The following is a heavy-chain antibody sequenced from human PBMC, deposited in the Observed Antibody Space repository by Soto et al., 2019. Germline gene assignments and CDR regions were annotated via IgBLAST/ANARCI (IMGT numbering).Heavy chain of an antibody. J-gene: IGHJ4*02. CDR3: ATFRVSNWADY. CDR1: GFSFRTYA. CDR2: ISGSGGST. V-gene: IGHV3-23*01. Sequence: PGGSLRLSCTASGFSFRTYAMTWFRQAPGKGLEWVSAISGSGGSTYYADSVKGRFTISRDNSKNTLYLQMNSLRAEDTAVYYCATFRVSNWADYWGQGTLVTVSS. D-gene: IGHD7-27*01.